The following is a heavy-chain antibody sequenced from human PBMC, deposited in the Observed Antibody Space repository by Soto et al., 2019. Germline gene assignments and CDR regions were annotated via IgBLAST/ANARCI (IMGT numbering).Heavy chain of an antibody. Sequence: QVQLQESAPGLVKPSQTLSLTCTVSGGSISSSDYYWCWIRQPPGKGLEWIGYIYYIRTTYYNPSLKNRVTISVATSKNQLSLKLSSVTAAHTAVYFCARGTLAYSGYYLGYWGQGNLVTVSS. J-gene: IGHJ4*02. D-gene: IGHD5-12*01. V-gene: IGHV4-30-4*01. CDR3: ARGTLAYSGYYLGY. CDR1: GGSISSSDYY. CDR2: IYYIRTT.